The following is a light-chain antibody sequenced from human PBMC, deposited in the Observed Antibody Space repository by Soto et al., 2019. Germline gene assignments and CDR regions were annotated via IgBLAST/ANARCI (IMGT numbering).Light chain of an antibody. Sequence: EIVLTQSPGTLSLSPGESATLSCRASQSVSSTYVAWYQKKPGQPPRLLIYGASSTATGIPDRFRGSGSGTDFTLTISRLEPEDFAVYYCQQYGSGWTFGQGTKVEIK. CDR1: QSVSSTY. CDR2: GAS. J-gene: IGKJ1*01. CDR3: QQYGSGWT. V-gene: IGKV3-20*01.